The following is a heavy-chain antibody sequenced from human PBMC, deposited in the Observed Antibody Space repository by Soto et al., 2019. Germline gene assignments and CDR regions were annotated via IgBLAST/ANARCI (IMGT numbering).Heavy chain of an antibody. CDR3: AKELITMRVVVITPPAFDI. CDR1: GFTFSSYV. Sequence: PGGSLRLSCAASGFTFSSYVMSWVLQAPGKGLEWVSAISGSGGSTYYADSVKGRFTISRDNSKNTLYLQMNSLRAEDTAVYYCAKELITMRVVVITPPAFDIWGQGTMVTVS. V-gene: IGHV3-23*01. D-gene: IGHD3-22*01. CDR2: ISGSGGST. J-gene: IGHJ3*02.